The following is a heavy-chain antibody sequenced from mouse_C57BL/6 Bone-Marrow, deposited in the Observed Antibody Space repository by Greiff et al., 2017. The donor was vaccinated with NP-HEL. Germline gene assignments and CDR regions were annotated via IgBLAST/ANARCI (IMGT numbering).Heavy chain of an antibody. Sequence: VQLQQPGAELVKPGASVKMSCKASGYTFTSYWITWVKQRPGQGLEWIGDIYPGSGSTNYNEKFKSKATLTVDTSSSTAYMQLSSLTSEDSAVYYCARENYYDDGLDYWGPGTTLTVSS. CDR3: ARENYYDDGLDY. D-gene: IGHD2-4*01. V-gene: IGHV1-55*01. CDR1: GYTFTSYW. J-gene: IGHJ2*01. CDR2: IYPGSGST.